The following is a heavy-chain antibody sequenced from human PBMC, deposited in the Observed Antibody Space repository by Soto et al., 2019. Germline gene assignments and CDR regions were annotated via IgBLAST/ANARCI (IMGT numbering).Heavy chain of an antibody. J-gene: IGHJ6*02. CDR2: FSGSADST. Sequence: EVQLLESGGGFIHPGGSLRLSCAASGFSFSSFAMNWVRQAPGKGLEWVSIFSGSADSTFYADSVKGRFTISRDNSKSTLYLQINSLRAEDTAVYYCAKTRGAMIYAISVYGMDVWGQGTTVTVSS. D-gene: IGHD2-8*01. CDR3: AKTRGAMIYAISVYGMDV. V-gene: IGHV3-23*01. CDR1: GFSFSSFA.